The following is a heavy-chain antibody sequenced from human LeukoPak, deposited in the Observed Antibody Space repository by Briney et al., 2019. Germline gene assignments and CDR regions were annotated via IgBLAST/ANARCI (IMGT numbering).Heavy chain of an antibody. D-gene: IGHD3-3*01. J-gene: IGHJ6*02. CDR1: GGSFSGYY. CDR3: ARGMRFLEWLPRSNYYYYGMDV. V-gene: IGHV4-34*01. Sequence: SETLSLTCAVYGGSFSGYYWSWIRQPPGKGLEWIGEINHSGSTNYNPSPKSRVTISVDTSKNQFSLKLSSVTAADTAVYYCARGMRFLEWLPRSNYYYYGMDVWGQGTTVTVSS. CDR2: INHSGST.